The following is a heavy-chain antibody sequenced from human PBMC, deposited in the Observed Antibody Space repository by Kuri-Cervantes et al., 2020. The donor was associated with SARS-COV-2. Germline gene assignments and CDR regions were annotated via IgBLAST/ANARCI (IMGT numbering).Heavy chain of an antibody. CDR2: VYHSGET. CDR3: ARLGRYCSSTSCYPNWFDP. D-gene: IGHD2-2*01. CDR1: GYSITNGYY. Sequence: SETLSLTCSVSGYSITNGYYWGWIRQPPGKGLEWIGSVYHSGETYYNPSLNRRVTISVDTSKNQFSLKLSSVTAADTAVYYCARLGRYCSSTSCYPNWFDPWGQGTLVTVSS. V-gene: IGHV4-38-2*01. J-gene: IGHJ5*02.